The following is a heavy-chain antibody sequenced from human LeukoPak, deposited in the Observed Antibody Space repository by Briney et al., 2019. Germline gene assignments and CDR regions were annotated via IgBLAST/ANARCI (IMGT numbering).Heavy chain of an antibody. V-gene: IGHV4-34*01. CDR1: GGSISNYW. D-gene: IGHD3-22*01. J-gene: IGHJ4*02. CDR3: AREKTYYDTSGNYYGGVFDY. CDR2: INHSGGT. Sequence: SETLSLTCTVSGGSISNYWWSWIRQPPGKGLEWIGEINHSGGTNYNPSLKSRVTISVDTSKSQFSLKLSSVTAADTAVYYCAREKTYYDTSGNYYGGVFDYWGQGTLVTVSS.